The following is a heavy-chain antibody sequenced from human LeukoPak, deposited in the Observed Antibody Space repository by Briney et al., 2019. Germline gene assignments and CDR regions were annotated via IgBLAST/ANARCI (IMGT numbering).Heavy chain of an antibody. J-gene: IGHJ4*02. D-gene: IGHD6-19*01. CDR2: IYYSGST. CDR3: ARSSGSGWYVYFGF. Sequence: PSETLSLTCTVSGGSTSSDNYYWGWIRQPPGTGLEWIGTIYYSGSTYSNPSLESRVTISVDTSKNLFSLKLSSVTAADTAVYYCARSSGSGWYVYFGFWGQGTLVTVSS. V-gene: IGHV4-39*01. CDR1: GGSTSSDNYY.